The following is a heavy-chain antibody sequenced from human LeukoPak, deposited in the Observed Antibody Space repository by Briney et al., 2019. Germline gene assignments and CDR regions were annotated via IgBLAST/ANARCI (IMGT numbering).Heavy chain of an antibody. V-gene: IGHV1-2*02. D-gene: IGHD6-19*01. J-gene: IGHJ4*02. CDR3: ARDTPGYSSEFDF. Sequence: GASVKVSCKTSGYTFTGFFMHWVRQAPGQGLEWMGWINPKSGDTTYEQKFRGRVTFTRDTSIRTAYMELTSLTSDDTALYYCARDTPGYSSEFDFWGQGTLVTVSS. CDR2: INPKSGDT. CDR1: GYTFTGFF.